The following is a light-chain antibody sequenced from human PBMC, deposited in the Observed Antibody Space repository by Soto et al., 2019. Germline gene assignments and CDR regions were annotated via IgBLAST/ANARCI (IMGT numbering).Light chain of an antibody. J-gene: IGKJ1*01. Sequence: EIVMTQSPVTLSVSPGERAALSCRASQSIANNLAWYQPKPGQAPRLLIYGASTRATGIPTRFSGSGSGTEFTLTISSLQSEDSAVYYCQQYKDWPPWTFGQGTKVDIK. CDR1: QSIANN. V-gene: IGKV3-15*01. CDR2: GAS. CDR3: QQYKDWPPWT.